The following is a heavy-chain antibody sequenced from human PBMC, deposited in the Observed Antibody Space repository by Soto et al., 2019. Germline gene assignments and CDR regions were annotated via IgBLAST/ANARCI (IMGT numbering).Heavy chain of an antibody. V-gene: IGHV3-30-3*01. CDR2: ISYDGSNK. CDR3: ARDRGYCSGGSCLASYFDY. CDR1: GFTFSSYA. Sequence: GGSLRLSCAASGFTFSSYAMHWVRQAPGKGLEWEAVISYDGSNKYYADSVKGRFTISRDNSKNTLYLQMNSLRAEDTAVYYCARDRGYCSGGSCLASYFDYWGQGTLVTVSS. D-gene: IGHD2-15*01. J-gene: IGHJ4*02.